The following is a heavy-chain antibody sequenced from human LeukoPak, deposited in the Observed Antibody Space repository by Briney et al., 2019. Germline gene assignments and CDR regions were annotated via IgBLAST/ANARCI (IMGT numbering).Heavy chain of an antibody. V-gene: IGHV4-38-2*02. CDR1: GYSISSGYY. J-gene: IGHJ6*03. Sequence: SETLSLTCTVSGYSISSGYYWGWIRQPPGKGLEWIGSIYHSGSTYYNPSLKSRVTISVDTSKNQFSLKLSSVTAADTAVYYCARSLAKYYYYYYMDVWGKGTTVTVSS. CDR2: IYHSGST. CDR3: ARSLAKYYYYYYMDV.